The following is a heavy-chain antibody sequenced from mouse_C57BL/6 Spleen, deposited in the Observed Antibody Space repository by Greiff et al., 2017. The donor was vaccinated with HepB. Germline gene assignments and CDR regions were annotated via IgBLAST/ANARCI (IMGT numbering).Heavy chain of an antibody. D-gene: IGHD1-1*01. CDR1: GYSITSGYD. V-gene: IGHV3-1*01. Sequence: ESGPGMVKPSQSLSLTCTVTGYSITSGYDWHWIRHFPGNKLEWMGYISYSGSTNYNPSLKSRISITHDTSKNHFFLKLNSVTTEDTATYYCARTFIYYGGSYGAMDYWGQGTSVTVSS. CDR2: ISYSGST. CDR3: ARTFIYYGGSYGAMDY. J-gene: IGHJ4*01.